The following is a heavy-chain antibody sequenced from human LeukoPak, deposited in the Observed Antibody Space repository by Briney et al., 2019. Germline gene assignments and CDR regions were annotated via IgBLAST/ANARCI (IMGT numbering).Heavy chain of an antibody. CDR2: ISGSGGST. V-gene: IGHV3-23*01. CDR3: AKALGGSYLHLFDY. CDR1: GFTFSSYA. Sequence: QAGGSLRLSCAASGFTFSSYAMSWVRQAPGKGLEWVSAISGSGGSTYYADSVKGRFTISRDNSKNTLYLQMNSLRAEDTAVYYCAKALGGSYLHLFDYWGQGTLVTVSS. J-gene: IGHJ4*02. D-gene: IGHD1-26*01.